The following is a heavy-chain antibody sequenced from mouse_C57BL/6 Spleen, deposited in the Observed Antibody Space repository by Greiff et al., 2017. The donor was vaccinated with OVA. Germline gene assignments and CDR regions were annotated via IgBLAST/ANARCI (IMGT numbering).Heavy chain of an antibody. CDR1: GYTFTSYW. CDR3: ARYSNYEGWFAY. CDR2: IDPNSGGT. V-gene: IGHV1-72*01. Sequence: VQLQQPGAELVKPGASVKLSCKASGYTFTSYWMHWVKQRPGRGLERIGRIDPNSGGTKYNEKFKSKATLTVDKPSSTAYMQLSSLTSEDSAVYYCARYSNYEGWFAYWGQGTLVTVSA. D-gene: IGHD2-5*01. J-gene: IGHJ3*01.